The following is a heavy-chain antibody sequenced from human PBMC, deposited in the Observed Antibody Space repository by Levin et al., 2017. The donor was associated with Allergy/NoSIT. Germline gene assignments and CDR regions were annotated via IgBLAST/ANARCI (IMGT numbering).Heavy chain of an antibody. J-gene: IGHJ4*02. V-gene: IGHV1-69*06. D-gene: IGHD5-24*01. CDR2: IIPMFRTA. CDR3: ARHPGRDGYKD. CDR1: GGTFNSYT. Sequence: SVKVSCKASGGTFNSYTISWVRQAPGQGLEWMGGIIPMFRTADYAQKFQGRVTITADKSTRTAYMELSSLRYEDTAVYYCARHPGRDGYKDWGQGTLVTVSS.